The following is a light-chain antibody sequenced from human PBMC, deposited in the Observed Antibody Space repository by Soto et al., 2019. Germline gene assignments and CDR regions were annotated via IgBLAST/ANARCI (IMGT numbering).Light chain of an antibody. J-gene: IGLJ1*01. Sequence: QSALTQPASVSGSPGQSITISCTGTSSDVGAYSYVSWYQQHPGKAPKLMIYEVSNRPAGVSNRFSGSKSVNTASLTISGLQAEDEADYYCSPYTTPSSYVFGTGTKVTAL. CDR1: SSDVGAYSY. CDR3: SPYTTPSSYV. CDR2: EVS. V-gene: IGLV2-14*01.